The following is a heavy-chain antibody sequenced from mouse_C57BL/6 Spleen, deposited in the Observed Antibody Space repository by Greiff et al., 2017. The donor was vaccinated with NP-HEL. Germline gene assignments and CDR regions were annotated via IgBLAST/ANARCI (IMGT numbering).Heavy chain of an antibody. J-gene: IGHJ4*01. Sequence: DVHLVESGGGLVKPGGSLKLSCAASGFTFSDYGMHWVRQAPEKGLEWVAYISSGSSTIYYADTVKGRFTISRDNAKNTLFLQMTSLRSEDTAMYYCASPRGYYAMDYWGQGTSVTVSS. CDR1: GFTFSDYG. CDR2: ISSGSSTI. CDR3: ASPRGYYAMDY. V-gene: IGHV5-17*01.